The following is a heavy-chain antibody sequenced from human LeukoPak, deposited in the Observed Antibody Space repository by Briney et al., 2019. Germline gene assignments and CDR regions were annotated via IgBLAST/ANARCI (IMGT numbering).Heavy chain of an antibody. J-gene: IGHJ3*01. D-gene: IGHD4-11*01. V-gene: IGHV1-2*02. CDR2: INPNSGAN. CDR1: VYTVTEHY. CDR3: AREFRTTTWSFDALDL. Sequence: SVNGSCKASVYTVTEHYMCGVRQPPVQALDLINWINPNSGANISAQKFQGRVTMARDTSNNTSYMALSRLRSHDTAVYSCAREFRTTTWSFDALDLWAQGTMVPVSS.